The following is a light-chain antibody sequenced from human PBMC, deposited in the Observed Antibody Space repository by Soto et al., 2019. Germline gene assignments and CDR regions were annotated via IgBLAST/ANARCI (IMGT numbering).Light chain of an antibody. J-gene: IGLJ2*01. V-gene: IGLV1-51*01. Sequence: QSVLTQPPSVSAAPGQKVTISCSGSSSNIGNNYVSWYQQLPGTAPKLLIYDNNKRPSGIPDRFSGSKSGTSATLGITGLQTGDEADYYCGTWDSSLREAVFGGGTKLTVL. CDR2: DNN. CDR3: GTWDSSLREAV. CDR1: SSNIGNNY.